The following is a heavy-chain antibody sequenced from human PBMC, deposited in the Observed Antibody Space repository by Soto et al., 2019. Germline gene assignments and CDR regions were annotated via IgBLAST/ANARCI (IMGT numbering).Heavy chain of an antibody. Sequence: ASVKVSCKASGYTFTSYDINWLRQATGQGLEWMGWMNPNSGNTGYAQKFQGRVTMTRNTSISTAYMELSSLRSEDTAVYYCARTLPIVGATTGWFDPWGQGTLVTVSS. CDR3: ARTLPIVGATTGWFDP. CDR2: MNPNSGNT. CDR1: GYTFTSYD. D-gene: IGHD1-26*01. V-gene: IGHV1-8*01. J-gene: IGHJ5*02.